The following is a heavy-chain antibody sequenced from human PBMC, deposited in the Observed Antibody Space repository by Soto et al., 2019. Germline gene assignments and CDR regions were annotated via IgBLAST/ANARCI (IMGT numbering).Heavy chain of an antibody. V-gene: IGHV4-59*01. Sequence: SETLSLTCTVSGGSISSYYWSWIRQPPGKGLEWIGYIYYSGSTNYNPSLKSRVTISVDTSKNQFSLKLSSVTAADTAVYYCARDKYSGSQGWFDPWGQGTLVTVSS. CDR2: IYYSGST. CDR3: ARDKYSGSQGWFDP. D-gene: IGHD1-26*01. CDR1: GGSISSYY. J-gene: IGHJ5*02.